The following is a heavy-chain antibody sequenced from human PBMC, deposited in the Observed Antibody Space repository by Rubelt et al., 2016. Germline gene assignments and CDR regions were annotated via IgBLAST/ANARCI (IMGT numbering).Heavy chain of an antibody. CDR1: GYTFTSYA. V-gene: IGHV1-3*01. D-gene: IGHD6-19*01. J-gene: IGHJ4*02. CDR3: ARGPLSEAGPFDY. Sequence: QVQLVQSGAEVRKPGASVKVSCKASGYTFTSYAIHWVRQAPGQRLEWMGWINAGDGNTKYSHKFQGRVTITRDTSASTAYMELSSLRSEDTAVFYCARGPLSEAGPFDYWGQGTLVTVSS. CDR2: INAGDGNT.